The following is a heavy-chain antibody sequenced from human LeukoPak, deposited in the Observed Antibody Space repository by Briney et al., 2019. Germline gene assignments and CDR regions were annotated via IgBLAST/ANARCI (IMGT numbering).Heavy chain of an antibody. V-gene: IGHV4-34*01. D-gene: IGHD3-9*01. Sequence: PSETLSLTCAVYGGSFSGYYWSWIRQPPGKGLEWIGEINHSGSTNYNLSLKSRVTISVDTSKNQFSLKLSSVTAADTAVYYCARGYDILTGYTRSFDYWGQGTLVTVCS. J-gene: IGHJ4*02. CDR3: ARGYDILTGYTRSFDY. CDR1: GGSFSGYY. CDR2: INHSGST.